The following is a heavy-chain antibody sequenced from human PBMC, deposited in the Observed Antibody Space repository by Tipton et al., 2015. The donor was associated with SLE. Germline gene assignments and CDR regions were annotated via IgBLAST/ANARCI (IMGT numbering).Heavy chain of an antibody. D-gene: IGHD2-15*01. CDR3: AREHCSGGSCYYDAFDI. Sequence: SLRLSCAASGFTFSSYGMHWVRQAPGKGLEWVAFIRYDGSNKYYADSVKGRFTISRDNSKNTLYLQMNSLRAEDTAVYYCAREHCSGGSCYYDAFDIWGQGTMVTVSS. CDR1: GFTFSSYG. CDR2: IRYDGSNK. V-gene: IGHV3-30*02. J-gene: IGHJ3*02.